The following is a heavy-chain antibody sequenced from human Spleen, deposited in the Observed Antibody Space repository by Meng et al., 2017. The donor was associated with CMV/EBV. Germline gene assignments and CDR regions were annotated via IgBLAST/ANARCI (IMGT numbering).Heavy chain of an antibody. CDR2: ISGSGGST. J-gene: IGHJ6*02. Sequence: GESLKISCAASGFTFSSYAMSWVRQAPGKGLEWVSAISGSGGSTYYADSVKGRFTISRDNSKNTLYLQMNSLRAEDTAVYYCTRLDYSNYGDYFYYYGMDVWGQGTTVTVSS. V-gene: IGHV3-23*01. CDR3: TRLDYSNYGDYFYYYGMDV. D-gene: IGHD4-11*01. CDR1: GFTFSSYA.